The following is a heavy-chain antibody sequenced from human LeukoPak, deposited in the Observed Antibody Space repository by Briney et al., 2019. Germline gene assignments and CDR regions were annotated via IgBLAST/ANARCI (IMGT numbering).Heavy chain of an antibody. V-gene: IGHV3-30-3*01. CDR3: ARGSGGSYYGFDY. Sequence: PGGSLRLSCAASGFTFSSYAMHWVRQAPGKGLEWVAVISYDGSNKYYADSVKGRFTISRDNSKNTLYLQMNSLRAEDTAVYYCARGSGGSYYGFDYWGQGTLVTVSS. CDR1: GFTFSSYA. CDR2: ISYDGSNK. D-gene: IGHD1-26*01. J-gene: IGHJ4*02.